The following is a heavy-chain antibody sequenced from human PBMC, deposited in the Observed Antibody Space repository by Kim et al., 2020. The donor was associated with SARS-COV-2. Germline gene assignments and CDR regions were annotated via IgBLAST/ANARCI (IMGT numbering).Heavy chain of an antibody. V-gene: IGHV3-23*01. CDR3: AKWGSGYSYFYYGMDV. D-gene: IGHD5-18*01. J-gene: IGHJ6*02. Sequence: SVKGRFTISRDNSKNTLYLQMKSLRAEDTAVYYCAKWGSGYSYFYYGMDVWGQGTTVTVSS.